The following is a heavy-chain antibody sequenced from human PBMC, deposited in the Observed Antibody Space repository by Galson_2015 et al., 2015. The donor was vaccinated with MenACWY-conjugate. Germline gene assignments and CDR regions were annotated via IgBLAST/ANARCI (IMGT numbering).Heavy chain of an antibody. J-gene: IGHJ6*02. CDR2: ISYEASKK. D-gene: IGHD2-2*01. V-gene: IGHV3-30*18. Sequence: SLRLSCAASGFTFSNYGMHWVRQAPGKGLEWVAVISYEASKKYYADSVTGRFTISRDNSKKTLSLQMNSLRAEDTAIYYCAKDRQYQLLPTGYYFYGMDVWGQGTTVTVSS. CDR1: GFTFSNYG. CDR3: AKDRQYQLLPTGYYFYGMDV.